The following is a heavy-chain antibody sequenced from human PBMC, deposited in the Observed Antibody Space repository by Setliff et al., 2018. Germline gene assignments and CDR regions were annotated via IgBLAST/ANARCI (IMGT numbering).Heavy chain of an antibody. CDR3: ARGGVAATAPNGL. J-gene: IGHJ1*01. CDR2: INWSGAGT. D-gene: IGHD6-13*01. CDR1: GFTFSDFG. Sequence: GGSLRLSCVVSGFTFSDFGMSWVRQAPGKGLEWVSGINWSGAGTGYADSVKGRFTISRDNTNNSLYLQMNNLRVEDTALYYCARGGVAATAPNGLWGQGTLVTVSS. V-gene: IGHV3-20*04.